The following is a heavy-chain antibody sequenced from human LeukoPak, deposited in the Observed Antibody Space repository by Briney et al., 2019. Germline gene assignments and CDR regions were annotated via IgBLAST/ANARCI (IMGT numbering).Heavy chain of an antibody. Sequence: SETLSLTCAVYGGSFSGYYWSWIRQPPGKGLEWIGEINHSGRTNYNPSLKSRVTISVDTSKNQFSLKLSSVTDADTAVYYCARAAYDILTGHGAFDIWGQGTMVTVSS. J-gene: IGHJ3*02. CDR2: INHSGRT. CDR1: GGSFSGYY. D-gene: IGHD3-9*01. V-gene: IGHV4-34*01. CDR3: ARAAYDILTGHGAFDI.